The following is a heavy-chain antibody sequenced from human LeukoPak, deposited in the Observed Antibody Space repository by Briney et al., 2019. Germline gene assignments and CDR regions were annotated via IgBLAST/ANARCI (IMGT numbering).Heavy chain of an antibody. D-gene: IGHD6-6*01. CDR1: GFPFNNYG. Sequence: GGSLRLSCAASGFPFNNYGMNWVRRAPGKGLEWVSYISSSSSTMSYADSVKGRFTISRDNARNSLFLQLNSLRAEDTAVYYCARGGAARPDYWGQGTLVTVSS. V-gene: IGHV3-48*01. CDR3: ARGGAARPDY. CDR2: ISSSSSTM. J-gene: IGHJ4*02.